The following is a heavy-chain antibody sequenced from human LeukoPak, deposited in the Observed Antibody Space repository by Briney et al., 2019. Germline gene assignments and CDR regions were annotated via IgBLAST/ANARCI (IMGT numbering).Heavy chain of an antibody. CDR2: TYYRSQWYH. CDR1: GDSVSSDSAA. V-gene: IGHV6-1*01. D-gene: IGHD1-26*01. J-gene: IGHJ4*02. Sequence: SQTLSLTFAISGDSVSSDSAAWNWLRQSPSRGLEWLGRTYYRSQWYHDYAVSVKSRITINPDTSKNQFSLQLSSVTPEDTAVYYCARARSGSYPDYWGQGTLVTVSS. CDR3: ARARSGSYPDY.